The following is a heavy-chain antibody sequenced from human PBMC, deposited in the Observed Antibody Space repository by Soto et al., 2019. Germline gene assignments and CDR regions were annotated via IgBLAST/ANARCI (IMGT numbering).Heavy chain of an antibody. J-gene: IGHJ6*02. V-gene: IGHV3-30*18. CDR1: GCTFSTYG. D-gene: IGHD4-17*01. CDR3: AKDLTSYGDYDYYCYGMDV. CDR2: ISYDGTNK. Sequence: QVQLAESGGGEVQPGRSLTISCAGSGCTFSTYGMHWVRQTPGKGLEWVAVISYDGTNKFYSDSVKGRFTRSRDNFQNPLTLQMNSLRAVYTAVYSCAKDLTSYGDYDYYCYGMDVWCLGTRVTVSS.